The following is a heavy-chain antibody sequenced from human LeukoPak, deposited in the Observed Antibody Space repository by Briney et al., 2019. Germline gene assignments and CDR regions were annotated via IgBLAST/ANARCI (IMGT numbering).Heavy chain of an antibody. V-gene: IGHV3-74*01. D-gene: IGHD3-22*01. CDR1: GFTFSSYW. Sequence: GGSLRLSCAASGFTFSSYWMHWVRQAPGKGLVWVSRINSDGSSTSYADSVKGRFTTSRDNAKNTLYLQMNSLRAEDTAVYYCARGTLYYDSSGYYNDYWGQGTLVTVSS. J-gene: IGHJ4*02. CDR3: ARGTLYYDSSGYYNDY. CDR2: INSDGSST.